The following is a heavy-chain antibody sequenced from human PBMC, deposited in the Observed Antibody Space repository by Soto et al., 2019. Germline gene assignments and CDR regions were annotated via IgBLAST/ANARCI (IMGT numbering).Heavy chain of an antibody. D-gene: IGHD3-16*01. CDR1: GVNFSDHY. CDR3: AREGEYWFDP. CDR2: ISSSGTTK. J-gene: IGHJ5*02. V-gene: IGHV3-11*01. Sequence: GGSLRLSCVASGVNFSDHYMTWIRQAPGKGLEWVSSISSSGTTKEYADSVKSRFTISRDNAKNSLSLQMNSLRAEDTAVYYCAREGEYWFDPWGQGTLVTVSS.